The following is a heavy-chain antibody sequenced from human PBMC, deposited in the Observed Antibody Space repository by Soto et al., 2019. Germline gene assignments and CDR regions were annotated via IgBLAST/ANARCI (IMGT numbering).Heavy chain of an antibody. V-gene: IGHV3-30-3*01. CDR3: ARVMVVGSSWYADGYYYGMDV. Sequence: GGSLRLSCAASGFTFSSYAMHWVRQAPGKGLEWVAVISYDGSNKYYADSVKGRFTISRDNSKNTLYLQMNSLRAEDTAVYYCARVMVVGSSWYADGYYYGMDVWGQGTTVTVSS. J-gene: IGHJ6*02. CDR1: GFTFSSYA. D-gene: IGHD6-13*01. CDR2: ISYDGSNK.